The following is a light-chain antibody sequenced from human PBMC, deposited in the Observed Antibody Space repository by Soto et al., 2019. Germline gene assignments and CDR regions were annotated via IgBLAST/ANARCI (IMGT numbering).Light chain of an antibody. J-gene: IGLJ1*01. CDR2: VDS. Sequence: SYELTQPPSVSVAPGQTARITCGGNNIESKSVHWYQQRPGQAPVLVIYVDSDRPSGIPDRFSASTSGNTAALTISRVEAGDEDDYYCQVWDTISDHYVFGSGPTLTVL. V-gene: IGLV3-21*02. CDR1: NIESKS. CDR3: QVWDTISDHYV.